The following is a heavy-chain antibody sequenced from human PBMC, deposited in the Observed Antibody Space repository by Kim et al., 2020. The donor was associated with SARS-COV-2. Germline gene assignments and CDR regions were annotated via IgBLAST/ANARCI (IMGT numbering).Heavy chain of an antibody. Sequence: ASVKVSCKAYGYTFTSYAMHWVRQAPGQRLEWMGWINAGNGNTKYSQKFQGRVTITRDTSASTAYMELSSLRSEDTAVYYCARSEVVPAAMGELYAFDIWGQGTMVTVSS. CDR2: INAGNGNT. CDR1: GYTFTSYA. CDR3: ARSEVVPAAMGELYAFDI. J-gene: IGHJ3*02. D-gene: IGHD2-2*01. V-gene: IGHV1-3*01.